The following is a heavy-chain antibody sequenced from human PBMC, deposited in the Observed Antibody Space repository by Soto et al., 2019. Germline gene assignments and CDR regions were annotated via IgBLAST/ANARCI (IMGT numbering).Heavy chain of an antibody. Sequence: SETLSLTCAVSGGSISSGGYSWSWIRQPPGKGLEWIGYIYHSGSTYYNPSLKSRVTISVDRSKNQFSLKLSSVTAADTAVYYCARGDYDFWGGYQAAFDIWGQGTMVTVSS. CDR1: GGSISSGGYS. D-gene: IGHD3-3*01. V-gene: IGHV4-30-2*01. CDR2: IYHSGST. CDR3: ARGDYDFWGGYQAAFDI. J-gene: IGHJ3*02.